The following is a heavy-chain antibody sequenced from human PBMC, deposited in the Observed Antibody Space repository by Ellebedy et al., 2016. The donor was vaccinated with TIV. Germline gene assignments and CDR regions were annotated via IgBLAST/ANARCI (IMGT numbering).Heavy chain of an antibody. Sequence: GGSLRLXCAASGFTFSSYGMHWVRQAPGKGLEWVAVISYDGSNKYYADSVKGRFTISRDNSKNTLYLQMNSLRAEDTAVYYCAKADSGSYYVDYWGQGTLVTVSS. D-gene: IGHD1-26*01. CDR3: AKADSGSYYVDY. CDR1: GFTFSSYG. V-gene: IGHV3-30*18. CDR2: ISYDGSNK. J-gene: IGHJ4*02.